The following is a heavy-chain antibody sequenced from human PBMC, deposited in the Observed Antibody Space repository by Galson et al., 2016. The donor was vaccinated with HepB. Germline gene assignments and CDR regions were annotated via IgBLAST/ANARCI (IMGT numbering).Heavy chain of an antibody. D-gene: IGHD3-16*01. CDR1: GYAFSSYG. J-gene: IGHJ6*02. V-gene: IGHV1-18*01. CDR3: ARDYLSYGYSDYYGIDV. Sequence: SVKVSCKASGYAFSSYGIRWVRQAPGEGLEWMGWISAYNGNTDYAQKVQGRVTMTTDTSTSTAYMELRSLRSDDTAVYYCARDYLSYGYSDYYGIDVWGQGTTVTVSS. CDR2: ISAYNGNT.